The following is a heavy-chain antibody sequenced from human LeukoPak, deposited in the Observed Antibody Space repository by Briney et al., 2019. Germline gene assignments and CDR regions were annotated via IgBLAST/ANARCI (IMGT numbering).Heavy chain of an antibody. V-gene: IGHV4-59*08. CDR3: AIGYSKLKIDY. CDR1: GGSISSYY. J-gene: IGHJ4*02. CDR2: IHYSGST. D-gene: IGHD6-13*01. Sequence: PSETLSLTCTVSGGSISSYYWSWIRQPPGKGLEWIGYIHYSGSTNYNPSLKSRVTISVDTSKNQFSLKLSSVTAADTAVYYCAIGYSKLKIDYRGQGTLVTVSS.